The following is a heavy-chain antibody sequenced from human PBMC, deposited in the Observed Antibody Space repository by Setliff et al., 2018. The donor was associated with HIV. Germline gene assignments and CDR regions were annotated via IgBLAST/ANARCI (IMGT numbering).Heavy chain of an antibody. CDR3: AKLDYYDCSGSWARKVAIDF. D-gene: IGHD3-22*01. J-gene: IGHJ3*01. Sequence: KPGGSLRLSCAASGFTFSNYNMNWVRQAPGKGLEWVSSISYDSRFIYHADSVKGRFTISRDNSNNTLSLQMSSLRAEDTALYYCAKLDYYDCSGSWARKVAIDFWGRGTMVTVSS. CDR2: ISYDSRFI. CDR1: GFTFSNYN. V-gene: IGHV3-21*04.